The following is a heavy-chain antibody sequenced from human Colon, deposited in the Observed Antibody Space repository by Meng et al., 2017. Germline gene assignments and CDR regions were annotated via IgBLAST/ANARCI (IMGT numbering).Heavy chain of an antibody. D-gene: IGHD4-11*01. J-gene: IGHJ4*02. V-gene: IGHV3-49*03. CDR3: SRGRLTNDY. Sequence: SCTASGFTFGDYAMAWFRQVPGKGLEWVGIIRSKAYGETTHYAASVKGRFSISRDDSKSIAYLQMSSLKVEDTAVYFCSRGRLTNDYWGQGTLVTVSS. CDR2: IRSKAYGETT. CDR1: GFTFGDYA.